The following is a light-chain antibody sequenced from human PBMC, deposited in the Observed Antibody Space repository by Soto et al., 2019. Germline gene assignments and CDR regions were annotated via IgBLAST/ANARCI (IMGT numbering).Light chain of an antibody. J-gene: IGKJ4*01. CDR1: QGISNY. V-gene: IGKV1-27*01. CDR2: AAS. CDR3: QEYISPPVT. Sequence: DIQMTQSPSSLSASVGDRVTITCRASQGISNYLAWYKQKPGKVPKLLIYAASTLQPGVPSRFCGGGSGTEFTLTIGSLQPEDVATYCCQEYISPPVTFGGGTKVEIK.